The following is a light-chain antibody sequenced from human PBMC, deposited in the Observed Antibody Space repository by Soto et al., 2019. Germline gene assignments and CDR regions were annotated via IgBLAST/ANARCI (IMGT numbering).Light chain of an antibody. CDR2: EVI. J-gene: IGLJ1*01. V-gene: IGLV2-23*02. CDR1: SSDVGTFNL. Sequence: QSVLTQVASVSGSPGQSITISCTLTSSDVGTFNLVSWYQQHPGKAPRLMIYEVIKRPSGVSNRFSGSKSGNTASLTISGLQAEVVAEYYCRSYAGSSAYVFGTGTELTVL. CDR3: RSYAGSSAYV.